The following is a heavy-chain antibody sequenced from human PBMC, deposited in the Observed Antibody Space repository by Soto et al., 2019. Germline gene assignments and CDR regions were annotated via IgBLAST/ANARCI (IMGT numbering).Heavy chain of an antibody. V-gene: IGHV2-5*02. CDR2: IYWDDDK. CDR3: AHRSSSWDHDAFDI. CDR1: GFSLSTSGVG. J-gene: IGHJ3*02. D-gene: IGHD6-13*01. Sequence: QITLKESGPPLVKPTQTLTLTCTFSGFSLSTSGVGVGWIRQPPGKALEWLALIYWDDDKRYSPSLKSRLTITKDTSKNQVVLTMTNMDPVDTAIYYCAHRSSSWDHDAFDIWGQGTMVTVSS.